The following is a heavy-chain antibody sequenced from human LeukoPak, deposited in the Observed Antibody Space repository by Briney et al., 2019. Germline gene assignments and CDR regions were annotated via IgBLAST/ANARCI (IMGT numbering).Heavy chain of an antibody. Sequence: GASVKVSCKASGYTFTNYGITWVRQAPGQGLEWMGWISVYNGNTNYAQNLQGRVTMTTDTSTSTAYMELRSLRSDDTAVYYCARGHILTGYLRYGMDVWGQGTTVTVSS. CDR1: GYTFTNYG. CDR3: ARGHILTGYLRYGMDV. J-gene: IGHJ6*02. D-gene: IGHD3-9*01. V-gene: IGHV1-18*01. CDR2: ISVYNGNT.